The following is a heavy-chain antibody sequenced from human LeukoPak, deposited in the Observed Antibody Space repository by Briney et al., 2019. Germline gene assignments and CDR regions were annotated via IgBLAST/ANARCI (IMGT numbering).Heavy chain of an antibody. J-gene: IGHJ4*02. V-gene: IGHV3-23*01. CDR3: AKDYVEYDFWSGYYPQFDY. D-gene: IGHD3-3*01. CDR2: ISGSGGST. Sequence: GGSLRLSCAASGFTFSSYAMSWVRQAPGKGLEWVSAISGSGGSTYYAGSVKGRFTISRDNSKNTLYLQMNSLRAEDTAVYYCAKDYVEYDFWSGYYPQFDYWGQGTLATVSS. CDR1: GFTFSSYA.